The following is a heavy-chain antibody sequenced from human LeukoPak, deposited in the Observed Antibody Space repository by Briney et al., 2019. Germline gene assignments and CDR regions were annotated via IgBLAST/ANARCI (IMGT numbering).Heavy chain of an antibody. CDR3: ARTYGGNCDY. CDR2: TYFRSKWYN. Sequence: QTLSLTCALSGDSVSSSDAAWNWIRQSPSTGFEWLGRTYFRSKWYNDYAASVKSRITVNPDTSKNHFSLQLRSVTPEDTAVYYCARTYGGNCDYWGQGTLVTVSS. V-gene: IGHV6-1*01. D-gene: IGHD4-23*01. J-gene: IGHJ4*02. CDR1: GDSVSSSDAA.